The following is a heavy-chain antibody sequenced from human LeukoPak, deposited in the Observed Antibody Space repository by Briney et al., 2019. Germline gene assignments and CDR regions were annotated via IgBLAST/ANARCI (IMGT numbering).Heavy chain of an antibody. D-gene: IGHD7-27*01. Sequence: GRSLRLSCAASGFTFSSYATHWVRQAPGKGLEWVTALSSHGSDKFYTDSVQGRFTISRDNSKSTLYLQMDSLRAEDTAVYYCARHWEFDYWGQGTLVTVSS. CDR1: GFTFSSYA. V-gene: IGHV3-30-3*01. J-gene: IGHJ4*02. CDR3: ARHWEFDY. CDR2: LSSHGSDK.